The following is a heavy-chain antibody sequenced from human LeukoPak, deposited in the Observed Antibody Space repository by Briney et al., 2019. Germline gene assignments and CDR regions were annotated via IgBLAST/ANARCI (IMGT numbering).Heavy chain of an antibody. CDR1: GLVFDDYG. CDR3: TRDQTPYY. V-gene: IGHV3-49*04. J-gene: IGHJ4*02. Sequence: PGGSLRLSCAASGLVFDDYGMTWVRQAPGKGLEWVGFIASETYGGTAEYAASVKGRFTISRDDSKSIAYLQMNSLKTEDTAVYYCTRDQTPYYWGQGTLVTVSS. CDR2: IASETYGGTA.